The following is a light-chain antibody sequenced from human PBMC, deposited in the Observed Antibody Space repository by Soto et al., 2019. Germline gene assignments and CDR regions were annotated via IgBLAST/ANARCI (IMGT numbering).Light chain of an antibody. V-gene: IGKV3-15*01. CDR2: GAS. J-gene: IGKJ1*01. CDR3: QQYNNWWT. CDR1: QSFSSN. Sequence: EIVMTQSPATLSVSAGERATLSCRASQSFSSNLVWYQQKPGQAPRLLIYGASTRATGIPARFSGSGSGTEFTLTISSLQSEDFAVYYCQQYNNWWTFGQGTKVDI.